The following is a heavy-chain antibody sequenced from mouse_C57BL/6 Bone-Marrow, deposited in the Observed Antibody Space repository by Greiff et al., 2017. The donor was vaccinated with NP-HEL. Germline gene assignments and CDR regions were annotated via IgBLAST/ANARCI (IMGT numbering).Heavy chain of an antibody. V-gene: IGHV14-4*01. J-gene: IGHJ3*01. CDR2: IDPENGDT. CDR1: GFNIKDDY. D-gene: IGHD1-1*01. CDR3: TTIYYGSTWFAY. Sequence: EVKLQESGAELVRPGASVKLSCTASGFNIKDDYMHWVKQRPEQGLEWIGWIDPENGDTEYASKFQGKATITADTSSNTAYLQLSSLTSEDTAVYYCTTIYYGSTWFAYWGQGTLVTVSA.